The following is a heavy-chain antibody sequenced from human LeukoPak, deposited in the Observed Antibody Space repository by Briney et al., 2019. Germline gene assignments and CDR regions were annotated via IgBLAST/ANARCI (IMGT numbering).Heavy chain of an antibody. J-gene: IGHJ4*02. V-gene: IGHV3-7*03. CDR2: IKEDGSAE. Sequence: GGSLRLSCAASGFTVITSYMTWVRQAPGKGLEWVAHIKEDGSAENYVDSVKGRFSISRDNAKNSLYLQMNSLRVEDTAVYYCVRDSGWFHFDYWGQGILVTVSP. CDR3: VRDSGWFHFDY. D-gene: IGHD6-19*01. CDR1: GFTVITSY.